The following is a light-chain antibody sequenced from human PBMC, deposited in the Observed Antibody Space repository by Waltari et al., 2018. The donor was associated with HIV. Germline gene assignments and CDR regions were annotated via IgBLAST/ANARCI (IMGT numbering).Light chain of an antibody. V-gene: IGLV2-11*01. CDR2: DVT. Sequence: QSALTQPRSVSGSPGQSVTLSCTGASGALDGSSFVSWYQPHPGEAPKVVIYDVTKRPSGVPDRFSGSRSGNTASLTISGLQAEDEADYFCCSFVGSYSYVFGTGTKVTVL. J-gene: IGLJ1*01. CDR1: SGALDGSSF. CDR3: CSFVGSYSYV.